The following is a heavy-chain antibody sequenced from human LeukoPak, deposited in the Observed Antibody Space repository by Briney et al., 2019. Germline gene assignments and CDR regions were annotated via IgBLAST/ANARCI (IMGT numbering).Heavy chain of an antibody. J-gene: IGHJ4*02. CDR3: ARGRGADY. Sequence: GGSLRLSCAASGFTFSSYAMSWVRQAPGKGLEWVSVIYSGGSTYYADSVQGRFTISRDNSKNTLYLQMNSLRAEDTAVYYCARGRGADYWGQGTLVTVSS. CDR2: IYSGGST. CDR1: GFTFSSYA. D-gene: IGHD1-26*01. V-gene: IGHV3-53*01.